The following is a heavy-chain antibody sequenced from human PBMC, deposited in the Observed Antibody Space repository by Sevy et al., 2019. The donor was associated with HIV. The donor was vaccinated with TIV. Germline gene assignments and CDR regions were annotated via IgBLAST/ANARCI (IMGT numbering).Heavy chain of an antibody. CDR3: TTSLAIKFYNYYDSSGYYYYFDY. CDR2: IKSKTDGGTT. V-gene: IGHV3-15*01. Sequence: GGSLRLSCAASGFTFSNAWMSWVRQAPGKGLEWVGRIKSKTDGGTTDYAAPVKGRFTISRDDSKNTLYLQMNSLKTEDTAVYYCTTSLAIKFYNYYDSSGYYYYFDYWGQGTLVTVSS. CDR1: GFTFSNAW. D-gene: IGHD3-22*01. J-gene: IGHJ4*02.